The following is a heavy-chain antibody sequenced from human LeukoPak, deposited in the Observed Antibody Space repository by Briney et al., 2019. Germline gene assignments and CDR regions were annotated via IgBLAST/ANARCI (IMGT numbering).Heavy chain of an antibody. Sequence: ASVKVSCKASGYTFTSYYMHWVRQAPGQGLEWMGIINPSGGSTSYAQKFQGRVTITADESTSTAYMELSSLRAADTAVYYCARDKGTSYLSSFDYWGQGTLVTVSS. CDR3: ARDKGTSYLSSFDY. J-gene: IGHJ4*02. V-gene: IGHV1-46*01. D-gene: IGHD6-6*01. CDR1: GYTFTSYY. CDR2: INPSGGST.